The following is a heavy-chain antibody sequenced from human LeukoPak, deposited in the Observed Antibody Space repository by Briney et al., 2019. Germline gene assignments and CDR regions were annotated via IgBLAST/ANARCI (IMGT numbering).Heavy chain of an antibody. CDR3: AKGSIAVAPQYFDY. V-gene: IGHV3-11*04. CDR1: GFTFSDYY. Sequence: GGSLRLSCAASGFTFSDYYMSWIRQAPGKGLEWVSYISSSGSTIYYADSVKGRFTISRDNAKNSLYLQMNSLRAEDTAVYYCAKGSIAVAPQYFDYWGQGTLVTVSS. D-gene: IGHD6-19*01. J-gene: IGHJ4*02. CDR2: ISSSGSTI.